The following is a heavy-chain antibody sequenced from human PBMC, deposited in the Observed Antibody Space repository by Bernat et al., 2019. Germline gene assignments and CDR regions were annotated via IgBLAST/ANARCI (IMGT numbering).Heavy chain of an antibody. CDR2: INSDGSNT. CDR3: ARDGDYYDSSGYYFTYAFDI. J-gene: IGHJ3*02. CDR1: GFTFSSYW. V-gene: IGHV3-74*01. Sequence: EVQLVESGGGLVQPGGSLRLSCAASGFTFSSYWMHWVRQAPGKGLVWVSRINSDGSNTSYADSVKGRFTISRDNAKNTLYLQMNSLRAEDTAVYYCARDGDYYDSSGYYFTYAFDIWGQGTMVTVSS. D-gene: IGHD3-22*01.